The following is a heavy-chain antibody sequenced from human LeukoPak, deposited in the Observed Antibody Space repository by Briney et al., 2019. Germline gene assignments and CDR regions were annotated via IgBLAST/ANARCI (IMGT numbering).Heavy chain of an antibody. CDR2: INHSGST. Sequence: SETLSLTCAVYGGSSSGYYWSWIRQPPGKGLEWIGEINHSGSTNYNPSLKSRVTISVDTSKNQFSLKVSSVTAADTAVYYCARVSSGGPRDYFDYWGQGTLVTVSS. CDR1: GGSSSGYY. J-gene: IGHJ4*02. CDR3: ARVSSGGPRDYFDY. D-gene: IGHD2-8*02. V-gene: IGHV4-34*01.